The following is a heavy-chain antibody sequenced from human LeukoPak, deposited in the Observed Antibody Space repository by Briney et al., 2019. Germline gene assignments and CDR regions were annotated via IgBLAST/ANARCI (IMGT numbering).Heavy chain of an antibody. CDR1: GFTFSSYA. J-gene: IGHJ6*02. Sequence: GASLRLSCAASGFTFSSYAMSWVRQAPGKGLEWVSAISGSGGSTYYADSVKGRFTISRDNSKNTLYLQMNSLRAEDTAVYYRAEDAASSSSSVDYYYGMDVWGQGTTVTVSS. V-gene: IGHV3-23*01. D-gene: IGHD6-6*01. CDR3: AEDAASSSSSVDYYYGMDV. CDR2: ISGSGGST.